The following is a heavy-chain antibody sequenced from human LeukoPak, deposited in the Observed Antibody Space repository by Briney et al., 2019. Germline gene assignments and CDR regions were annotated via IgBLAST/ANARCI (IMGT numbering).Heavy chain of an antibody. D-gene: IGHD5-24*01. CDR2: ISAYNGNT. J-gene: IGHJ4*02. CDR1: GYTFSGHY. CDR3: ARREMAKID. Sequence: ASVKVSCKASGYTFSGHYLHWVRQAPGQGLEWMGWISAYNGNTDYAQKFQGRVSMTTDTSTSTVYMELRSLRSDDTAMYYCARREMAKIDWGQGTLVTVSS. V-gene: IGHV1-18*04.